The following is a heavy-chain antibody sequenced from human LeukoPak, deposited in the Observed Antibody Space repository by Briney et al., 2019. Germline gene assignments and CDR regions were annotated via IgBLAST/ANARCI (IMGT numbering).Heavy chain of an antibody. CDR3: ARGRVGATYTAITH. CDR2: ISSSSSYI. V-gene: IGHV3-21*01. J-gene: IGHJ4*02. D-gene: IGHD1-26*01. CDR1: GFTFSSYS. Sequence: GGSLRLSCAAPGFTFSSYSMNWVRQAPGKGLEWVSSISSSSSYIYYADSVKGRFTISRDNAKNSLYLQMNSLRAEDTAVYYCARGRVGATYTAITHWGQGTLVTVSS.